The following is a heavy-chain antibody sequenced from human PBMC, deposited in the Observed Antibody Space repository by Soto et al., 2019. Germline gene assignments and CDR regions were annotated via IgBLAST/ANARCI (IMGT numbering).Heavy chain of an antibody. D-gene: IGHD2-2*01. V-gene: IGHV5-51*01. Sequence: PGESLKISCRGSGYDFNTNWFGWVRQLPGKGLEWAGIMYPGDSDTRYNPSLQGHVTLSADVTVSTAFLQWRSLKTSDTGMYFCARLPRDCNKTSCYYADHWGHGTQVTVS. CDR2: MYPGDSDT. CDR3: ARLPRDCNKTSCYYADH. J-gene: IGHJ4*01. CDR1: GYDFNTNW.